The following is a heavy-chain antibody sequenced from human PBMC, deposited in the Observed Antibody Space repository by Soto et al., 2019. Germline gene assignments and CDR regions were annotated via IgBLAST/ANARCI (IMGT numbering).Heavy chain of an antibody. CDR3: ATHYPYSSSWYREGMDV. Sequence: GESLKISCKGSGYSFTSYWISWVHQMPGKGLEWMGRIDPSDSYTNYSPSFQGHVTISADKSISTAYLQWSSLKASDTAMYYCATHYPYSSSWYREGMDVWGQGTLVTVSS. CDR2: IDPSDSYT. J-gene: IGHJ4*02. CDR1: GYSFTSYW. D-gene: IGHD6-13*01. V-gene: IGHV5-10-1*01.